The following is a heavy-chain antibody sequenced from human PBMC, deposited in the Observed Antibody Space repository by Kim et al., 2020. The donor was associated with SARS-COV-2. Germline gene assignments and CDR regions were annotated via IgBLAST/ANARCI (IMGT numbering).Heavy chain of an antibody. J-gene: IGHJ3*02. D-gene: IGHD6-19*01. CDR2: IYYSGST. Sequence: SETLSLTCTVSGGSISISLYYWGWIRQPPGKGLEWIGSIYYSGSTYYNPSLKSRVTISVDTSKNQFSLKLNSVTAADTAVYYCARHKWGIAVADDAFDIWGQGTMVTVSS. V-gene: IGHV4-39*01. CDR1: GGSISISLYY. CDR3: ARHKWGIAVADDAFDI.